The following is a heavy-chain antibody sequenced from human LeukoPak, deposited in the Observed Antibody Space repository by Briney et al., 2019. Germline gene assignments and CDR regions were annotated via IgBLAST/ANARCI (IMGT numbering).Heavy chain of an antibody. CDR3: ARDRGIGIVEYRVALDL. CDR1: GDSITSFD. J-gene: IGHJ3*01. D-gene: IGHD6-6*01. CDR2: IYSNEHT. V-gene: IGHV4-4*07. Sequence: PSETLSLTCSVSGDSITSFDWSWVRQPAGKGLEWIGRIYSNEHTYSNPSLRGRVTISVDKSRNLVSLRLSSVAAADTGVYYCARDRGIGIVEYRVALDLWGQGTMVTVSS.